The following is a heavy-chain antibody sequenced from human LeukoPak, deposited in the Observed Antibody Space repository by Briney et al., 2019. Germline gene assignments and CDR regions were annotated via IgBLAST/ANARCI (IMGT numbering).Heavy chain of an antibody. CDR3: ARDHVVVPDY. CDR1: GFTFSSYS. D-gene: IGHD2-2*01. V-gene: IGHV3-21*01. CDR2: ISSSSSYI. J-gene: IGHJ4*02. Sequence: GGSLRLSCAASGFTFSSYSMNWVRQAPGEGLEWVSSISSSSSYIYYADSVKGRFTISRDNAKNSLYLQMNSLRAEDTAVYYCARDHVVVPDYWGQGTLVTVSS.